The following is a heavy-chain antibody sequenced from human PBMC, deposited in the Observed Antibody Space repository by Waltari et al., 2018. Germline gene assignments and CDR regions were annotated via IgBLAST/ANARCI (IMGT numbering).Heavy chain of an antibody. CDR1: GFTFSSYW. D-gene: IGHD3-10*01. Sequence: EVQLVESGGGLVQPGGSLRLSCAASGFTFSSYWMSCVSQAPGKGREWVANIKQDGSDKYYVDSVKGRFTISRDNAKNSLYLQMNSLRAEDTAVYYCASRYGSGSMYYYYYYMDVWGKGTTVTVSS. V-gene: IGHV3-7*01. J-gene: IGHJ6*03. CDR2: IKQDGSDK. CDR3: ASRYGSGSMYYYYYYMDV.